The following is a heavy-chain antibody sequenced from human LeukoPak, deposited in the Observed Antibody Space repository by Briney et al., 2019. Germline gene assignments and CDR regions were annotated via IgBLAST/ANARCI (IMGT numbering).Heavy chain of an antibody. CDR2: INTKSGMT. V-gene: IGHV1-8*03. J-gene: IGHJ4*02. CDR1: GYTFTRYD. D-gene: IGHD3-22*01. CDR3: ARVDGSVDY. Sequence: GASVKVSCKGSGYTFTRYDINWVRQATGQGLEWMGWINTKSGMTGHAQKFQGRITITKDTSINTVYMELSSLSSEDTAVYFCARVDGSVDYWGQGTLVTVSS.